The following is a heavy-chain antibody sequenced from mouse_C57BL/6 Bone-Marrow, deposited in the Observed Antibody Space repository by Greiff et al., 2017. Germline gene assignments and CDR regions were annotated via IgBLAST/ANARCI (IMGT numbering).Heavy chain of an antibody. D-gene: IGHD1-2*01. V-gene: IGHV1-54*01. CDR2: INPGSGGT. CDR1: GYAFTNYL. CDR3: ARDYGPYFDV. J-gene: IGHJ1*03. Sequence: VMLVESGAELVRPGTSVKVSCKASGYAFTNYLIEWVKQRPGQGLEWIGVINPGSGGTNYNEKFKGKATLTADKSSSTAYMQLSSLTSEDSAVYFCARDYGPYFDVWGTGTTVTVSS.